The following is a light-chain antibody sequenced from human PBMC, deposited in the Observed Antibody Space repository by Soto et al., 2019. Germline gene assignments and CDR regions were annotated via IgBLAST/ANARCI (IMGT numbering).Light chain of an antibody. V-gene: IGKV3-20*01. Sequence: EIVLTQSPGNLSLSPGERATLSCRASQSVSSSYLAWYQQKPGQAPRLLIYGASSRATGIPDRFSGSGSGTDFTLTISRLEPEDFAVYYCQQYGSSPQRTFGQGTKVEIK. CDR3: QQYGSSPQRT. CDR2: GAS. J-gene: IGKJ1*01. CDR1: QSVSSSY.